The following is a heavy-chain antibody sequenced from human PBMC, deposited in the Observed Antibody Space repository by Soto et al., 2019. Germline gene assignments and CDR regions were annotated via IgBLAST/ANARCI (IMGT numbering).Heavy chain of an antibody. D-gene: IGHD1-26*01. CDR2: INHSGST. CDR3: ARPGGGGYYYGMDV. CDR1: AGSFSDYY. Sequence: PSETLSLTCAVYAGSFSDYYWSWIRQPPGKGLEWIGEINHSGSTNYNPSLKSRVTISVDTSKNQFSLKLSSVTAADTAVYYCARPGGGGYYYGMDVWGQGTTVTVSS. J-gene: IGHJ6*02. V-gene: IGHV4-34*01.